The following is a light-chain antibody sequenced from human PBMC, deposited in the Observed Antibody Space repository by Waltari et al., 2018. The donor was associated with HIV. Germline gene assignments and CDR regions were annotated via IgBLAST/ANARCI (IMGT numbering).Light chain of an antibody. J-gene: IGLJ1*01. CDR2: QDD. CDR1: KLGDKY. Sequence: SYEVTQPPSVSVSPGQTASITCSGDKLGDKYAFGYQQKPGQSPVLVIYQDDKRPSGIPERVSGSNSGNTATLTISGTQAMDEADYYCQTWDSSTGVFGTGTKVTVL. CDR3: QTWDSSTGV. V-gene: IGLV3-1*01.